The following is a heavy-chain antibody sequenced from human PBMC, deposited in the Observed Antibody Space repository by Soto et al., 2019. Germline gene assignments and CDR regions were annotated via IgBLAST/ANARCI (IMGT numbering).Heavy chain of an antibody. V-gene: IGHV4-30-4*01. CDR3: ARGGPPLYYYDSSGYLGY. J-gene: IGHJ4*02. CDR2: IYYSGST. CDR1: GGSISSGDYY. D-gene: IGHD3-22*01. Sequence: SETLSLTCTVSGGSISSGDYYWSWIRRPPGKGLEWIGYIYYSGSTYYNPSLKSRVTISVDTSKNQFSLKLSSVTAADTAVYYCARGGPPLYYYDSSGYLGYWGQGTLVTVSS.